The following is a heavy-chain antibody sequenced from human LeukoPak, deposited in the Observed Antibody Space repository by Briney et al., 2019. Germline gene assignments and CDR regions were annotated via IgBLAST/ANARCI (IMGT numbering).Heavy chain of an antibody. J-gene: IGHJ4*02. D-gene: IGHD4-17*01. V-gene: IGHV1-69*05. CDR3: ARLHDYGEEFDY. Sequence: SVKVSCKASGGTFISYAISWVRQAPGQGREWMGGIIPIFGTAHYAQKFQGRVTITTDESTSTAYMELSSLRSEDTAVYYCARLHDYGEEFDYWGQGTLVTVSS. CDR2: IIPIFGTA. CDR1: GGTFISYA.